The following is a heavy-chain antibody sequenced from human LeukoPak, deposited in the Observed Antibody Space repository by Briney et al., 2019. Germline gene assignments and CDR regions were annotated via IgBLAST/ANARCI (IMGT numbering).Heavy chain of an antibody. CDR3: ATPLDY. CDR2: ISWNSGSI. Sequence: GGSLRLSCAASGFTFDDYAMHWVRQAPGKGLEWVSGISWNSGSIGYADSVKGRFTISRDNAKNSLYLQMNSLRAEDTALYYCATPLDYWGQGTLVTVSS. CDR1: GFTFDDYA. V-gene: IGHV3-9*01. J-gene: IGHJ4*02.